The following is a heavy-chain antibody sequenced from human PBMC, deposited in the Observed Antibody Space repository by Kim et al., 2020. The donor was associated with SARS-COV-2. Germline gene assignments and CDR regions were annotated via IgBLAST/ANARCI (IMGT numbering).Heavy chain of an antibody. CDR3: ARGCVSRGGYDFFDY. D-gene: IGHD3-3*01. Sequence: NPSLKSRLDISIDTSKSQFALNMTSVTAADTAVYYCARGCVSRGGYDFFDYWGQGTLVTVSS. J-gene: IGHJ4*02. V-gene: IGHV4-31*02.